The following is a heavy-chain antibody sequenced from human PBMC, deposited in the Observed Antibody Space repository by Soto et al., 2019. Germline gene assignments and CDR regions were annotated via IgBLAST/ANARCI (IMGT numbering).Heavy chain of an antibody. V-gene: IGHV1-69*13. CDR2: FIAMLGTP. D-gene: IGHD5-18*01. Sequence: SVKVSCKASGGTFGSHGIAWVRQAPGQGLEWMGGFIAMLGTPTYAKKVQGRATITADESLTSSYLELRRLRSEDTAVYFCARGAMANFDYWGQGTVVTVSS. CDR3: ARGAMANFDY. J-gene: IGHJ4*02. CDR1: GGTFGSHG.